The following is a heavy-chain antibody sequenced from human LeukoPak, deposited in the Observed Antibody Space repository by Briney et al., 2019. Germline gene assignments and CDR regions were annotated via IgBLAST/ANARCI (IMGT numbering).Heavy chain of an antibody. J-gene: IGHJ4*02. CDR1: GLTFSSYW. V-gene: IGHV3-74*01. Sequence: PGRSLRLSCAASGLTFSSYWMHWVRQVPGKGLVWVARINPGGSSITYADSVKGRFTISRDNAKNTLYLQVDSLRAEDTGVYYCARSNQADDYWGQGTLVTVSS. D-gene: IGHD1-14*01. CDR2: INPGGSSI. CDR3: ARSNQADDY.